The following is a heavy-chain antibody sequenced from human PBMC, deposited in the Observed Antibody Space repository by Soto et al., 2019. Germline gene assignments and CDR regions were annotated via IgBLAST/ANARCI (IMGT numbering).Heavy chain of an antibody. CDR1: GGSISGYY. D-gene: IGHD2-15*01. CDR3: AAAPRY. CDR2: IYYSGST. J-gene: IGHJ4*02. V-gene: IGHV4-59*01. Sequence: QVQLQESGPGLVKPSETLSVTCSVSGGSISGYYWSWIRQTPEKGLEWIGYIYYSGSTNYNPSLKSRVTMLIDMSKNKLSLKLTSVSAADTAVYYCAAAPRYWGQGILVTVSS.